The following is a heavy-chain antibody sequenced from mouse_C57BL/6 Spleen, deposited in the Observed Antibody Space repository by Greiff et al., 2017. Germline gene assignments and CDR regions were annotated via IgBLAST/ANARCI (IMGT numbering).Heavy chain of an antibody. CDR1: GYTFTSYW. V-gene: IGHV1-55*01. Sequence: QVQLQQSGAELVKPGASVKMSCKASGYTFTSYWITWVKQRPGQGLEWIGDIYPGSGSTNYNEKFKSKATLTVDTSSSTAYMQLSSLTSEDSAVYYCARGTVVAPRYFDYWGQGTTLTVSS. CDR2: IYPGSGST. J-gene: IGHJ2*01. CDR3: ARGTVVAPRYFDY. D-gene: IGHD1-1*01.